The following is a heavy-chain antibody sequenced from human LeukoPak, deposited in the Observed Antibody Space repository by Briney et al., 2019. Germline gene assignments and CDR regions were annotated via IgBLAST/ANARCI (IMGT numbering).Heavy chain of an antibody. CDR2: ISGSGGST. CDR1: GFTFSSYA. J-gene: IGHJ4*02. V-gene: IGHV3-23*01. Sequence: GGSLRLSCAASGFTFSSYAMSWVRQAPGKGLEWVSAISGSGGSTYYADSVKGRFTISRDNSKNTLYLQMNSLRAEDTAVYYCARDLTIVVVVAADPSAIDYWGQGTLVTVSS. CDR3: ARDLTIVVVVAADPSAIDY. D-gene: IGHD2-15*01.